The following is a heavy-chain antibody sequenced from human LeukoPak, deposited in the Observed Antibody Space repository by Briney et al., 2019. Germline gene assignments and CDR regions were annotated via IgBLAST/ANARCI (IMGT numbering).Heavy chain of an antibody. CDR2: ISSSSGYI. D-gene: IGHD1-1*01. CDR1: GFAFSSYG. J-gene: IGHJ6*02. CDR3: ARGERNNYYYYYGMDV. Sequence: GGSLRLSCAASGFAFSSYGMNWVRQAPGKGLEWVSSISSSSGYIYYADSVKGRFTISGDNAKNSVYPQMNSLRAEDTAVYYCARGERNNYYYYYGMDVWGQGTTVTVSS. V-gene: IGHV3-21*01.